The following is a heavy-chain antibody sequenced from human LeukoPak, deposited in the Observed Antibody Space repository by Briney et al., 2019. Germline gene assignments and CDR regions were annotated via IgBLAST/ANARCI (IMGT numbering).Heavy chain of an antibody. CDR1: GGSISTYS. J-gene: IGHJ4*02. Sequence: SETLSLTCTVSGGSISTYSWSWVRHPPGKGLEWIGNTHYSGNTNYNPSLKSRVTISVDTSKNQFSLTLASVTGADTAVYYCARYCDGGRCYSRAYDYWGQGTLVTVSS. D-gene: IGHD2-15*01. V-gene: IGHV4-59*01. CDR3: ARYCDGGRCYSRAYDY. CDR2: THYSGNT.